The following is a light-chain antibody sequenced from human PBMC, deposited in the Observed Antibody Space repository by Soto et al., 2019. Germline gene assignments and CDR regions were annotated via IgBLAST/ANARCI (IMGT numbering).Light chain of an antibody. CDR3: VSYTSSTTYV. V-gene: IGLV2-14*03. CDR2: DVA. J-gene: IGLJ1*01. Sequence: QSVLTQPASVSDSPGQSITISCTGTSSDAGGSNFVSWYQQHPGKPPKPIIYDVANRPSGVSNRFSGSKSGSTASPIISRLQTEDEADYYCVSYTSSTTYVFGTGTRSPS. CDR1: SSDAGGSNF.